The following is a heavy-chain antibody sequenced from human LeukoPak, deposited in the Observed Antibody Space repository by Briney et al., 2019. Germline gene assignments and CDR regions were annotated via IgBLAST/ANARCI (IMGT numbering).Heavy chain of an antibody. CDR1: GFTFSNNA. CDR3: ARDGAYNFEH. Sequence: GGSLRLSCAASGFTFSNNAMHWVRQAPGEGLEWVAVISYDGSNKYYADSVKGRLTISRDNSNKVLYLQINSLRGEDTAVYYCARDGAYNFEHWGQGTLVTVSS. CDR2: ISYDGSNK. V-gene: IGHV3-30*04. J-gene: IGHJ4*02. D-gene: IGHD5-18*01.